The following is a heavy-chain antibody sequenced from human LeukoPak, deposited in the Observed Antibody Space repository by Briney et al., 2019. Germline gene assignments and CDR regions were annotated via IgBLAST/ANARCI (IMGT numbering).Heavy chain of an antibody. J-gene: IGHJ5*02. CDR1: GGSISSSDYS. Sequence: SETLSLTCTVSGGSISSSDYSWTWIRQRPGKGLEWIGYISYNGSTYYKPSLKSRVTISGDTSKSQFFLKLTSVTAADTAIYYCARKVVPVGVPAWWFDPWGQGTLVIVSS. CDR3: ARKVVPVGVPAWWFDP. V-gene: IGHV4-31*03. CDR2: ISYNGST. D-gene: IGHD2-2*01.